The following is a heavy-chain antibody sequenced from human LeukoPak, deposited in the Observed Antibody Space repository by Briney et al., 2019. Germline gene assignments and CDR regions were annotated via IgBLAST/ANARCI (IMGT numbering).Heavy chain of an antibody. D-gene: IGHD6-13*01. CDR2: IGTSSTTI. CDR3: AKDLGAAARGDYFDY. Sequence: GGSLRLSCAASGFTFSSYAMNWVRQPPGKGLEWVSNIGTSSTTIYYADSVKGRFTISRDNAKNSLYLQMNSLRADDTAVYYCAKDLGAAARGDYFDYWGQGTLVTVSS. CDR1: GFTFSSYA. V-gene: IGHV3-48*01. J-gene: IGHJ4*02.